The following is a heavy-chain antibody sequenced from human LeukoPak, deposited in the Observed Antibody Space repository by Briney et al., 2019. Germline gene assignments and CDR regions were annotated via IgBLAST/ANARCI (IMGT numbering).Heavy chain of an antibody. D-gene: IGHD3-22*01. J-gene: IGHJ4*02. Sequence: ASVKFSCKASGYTFTNYDINWVRQATGQGLEWMGWMNPNSGNTGYAQKFQGRLTMTRNTSISTAYMELSSLRSEDTAVYYCARGGDYYDISGYFLAAVHYWGQGALVTVSS. CDR1: GYTFTNYD. CDR3: ARGGDYYDISGYFLAAVHY. V-gene: IGHV1-8*01. CDR2: MNPNSGNT.